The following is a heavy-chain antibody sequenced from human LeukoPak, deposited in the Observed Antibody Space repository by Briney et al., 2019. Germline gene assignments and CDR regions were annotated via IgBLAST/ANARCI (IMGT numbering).Heavy chain of an antibody. CDR1: GYTFTSYG. CDR2: IIPILGIA. D-gene: IGHD3-10*01. J-gene: IGHJ6*02. Sequence: ASVKVSCKASGYTFTSYGISWVRQAPGQGLEWMGRIIPILGIANYAQKFQGRVTITADKSTSTAYMELSSLRSEDTAVYYCARVGFGERYYYYYGMDVWGQGTTVTVSS. CDR3: ARVGFGERYYYYYGMDV. V-gene: IGHV1-69*04.